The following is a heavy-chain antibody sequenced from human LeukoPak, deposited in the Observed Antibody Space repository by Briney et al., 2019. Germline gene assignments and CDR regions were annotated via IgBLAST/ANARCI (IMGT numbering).Heavy chain of an antibody. CDR2: IYTSGST. CDR3: ARSIMDTAMVADFDY. D-gene: IGHD5-18*01. Sequence: SSETLSLTCTVSGGSISSGSYYWSWIRQPAGKGLEWIGPIYTSGSTNYNPSLKSRVTISVDTSKNQFSLKLSSVTAADTAVYYCARSIMDTAMVADFDYWGQGTLVTVSS. J-gene: IGHJ4*02. V-gene: IGHV4-61*02. CDR1: GGSISSGSYY.